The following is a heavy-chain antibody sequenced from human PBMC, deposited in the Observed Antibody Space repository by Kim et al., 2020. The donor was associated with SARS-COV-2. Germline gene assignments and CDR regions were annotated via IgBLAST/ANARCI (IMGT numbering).Heavy chain of an antibody. J-gene: IGHJ5*02. D-gene: IGHD2-15*01. Sequence: GGSLRLSCAASGFTVSSNYMSWVRQAPGKGLEWVSVIYSGGSTYYADSVKGRFTISRHNSKNTLYLQMNSLRAEDTAVYYCARVSLGYCSGGSCNRRSWFDPWGQGTLVTVSS. CDR3: ARVSLGYCSGGSCNRRSWFDP. CDR2: IYSGGST. V-gene: IGHV3-53*04. CDR1: GFTVSSNY.